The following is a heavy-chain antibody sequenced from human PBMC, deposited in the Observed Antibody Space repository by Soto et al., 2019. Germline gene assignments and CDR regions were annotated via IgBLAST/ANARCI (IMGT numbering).Heavy chain of an antibody. J-gene: IGHJ4*02. CDR2: IHPSGGGS. V-gene: IGHV1-46*02. CDR3: ARGGHIAVVTASFDY. Sequence: ASVTVSCQPSGYTLNTYYLHWVRQAPGQGLEWMGIIHPSGGGSTYAQKFLGRVTMTRDTSTSTVFMELSSLRSADTAVYHCARGGHIAVVTASFDYWGQGTLVTVSS. CDR1: GYTLNTYY. D-gene: IGHD2-21*02.